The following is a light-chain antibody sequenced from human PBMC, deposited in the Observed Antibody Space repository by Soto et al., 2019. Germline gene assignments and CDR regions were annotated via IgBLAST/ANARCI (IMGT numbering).Light chain of an antibody. CDR1: SSDVGAYNF. CDR2: DVN. Sequence: QSVLTQPASVSGSPGQSITISCTGTSSDVGAYNFVSWYQHHPGKAPKLLIYDVNNRPSGVSDRFSGSKSGNTASLTISGLQAEDEADYYCSSYTTTATRLFGGGTKVTVL. CDR3: SSYTTTATRL. V-gene: IGLV2-14*03. J-gene: IGLJ2*01.